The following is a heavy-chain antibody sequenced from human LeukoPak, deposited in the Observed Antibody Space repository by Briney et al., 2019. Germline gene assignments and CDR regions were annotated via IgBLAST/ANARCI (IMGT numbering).Heavy chain of an antibody. Sequence: GQSLKISCKGSGYNFTNYWIGWVRQMPGKGLEWVGIIYPGDSDTRYSPAFQGQVTISADKSISTAYLQWNSLKASDTAMYYCARHYGSGNPWVDPWGQGTLVTVSS. D-gene: IGHD3-10*01. V-gene: IGHV5-51*01. CDR2: IYPGDSDT. CDR1: GYNFTNYW. J-gene: IGHJ5*02. CDR3: ARHYGSGNPWVDP.